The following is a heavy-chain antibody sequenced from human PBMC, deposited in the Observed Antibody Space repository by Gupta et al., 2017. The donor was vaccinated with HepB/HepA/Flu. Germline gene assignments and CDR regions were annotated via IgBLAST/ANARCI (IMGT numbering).Heavy chain of an antibody. V-gene: IGHV3-9*01. D-gene: IGHD3-16*01. CDR1: GFTFDDYD. J-gene: IGHJ4*02. CDR3: VKQRTSSYYFDY. CDR2: ISWNSGSI. Sequence: EVQLVESGGGLVQPGRSLRLSCAASGFTFDDYDMHGVRQAPGEGLEWVSSISWNSGSIGYADSVKGRFTISRDNAKNSLYLQMNSLRAEDTALYYCVKQRTSSYYFDYWGQGTLVTVSS.